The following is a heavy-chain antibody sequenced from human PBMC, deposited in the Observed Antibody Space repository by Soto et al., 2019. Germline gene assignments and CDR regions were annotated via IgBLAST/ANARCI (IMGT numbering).Heavy chain of an antibody. CDR2: ISGSGGNT. V-gene: IGHV3-23*01. CDR3: AKPRTQGSGWGNWFDP. CDR1: GFTFSSYA. D-gene: IGHD6-19*01. J-gene: IGHJ5*02. Sequence: GGSLRLSCAASGFTFSSYAMSWVRQAPGMGLEWVSAISGSGGNTYYADSVKGRFTISRDNSKNTLYLQMNSLRAEDTAVYYCAKPRTQGSGWGNWFDPWGQGTLVTVSS.